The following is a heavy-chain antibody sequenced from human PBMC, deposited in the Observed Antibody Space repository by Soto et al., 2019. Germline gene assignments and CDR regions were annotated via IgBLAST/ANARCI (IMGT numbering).Heavy chain of an antibody. CDR1: GYTFTSYG. Sequence: QVRLVQSEGELRQPWASVTVSCRASGYTFTSYGIIWVRQAPGQGLEWMGYISPNSGATTYAQNLQCRLTLTTDTSTITAYMELLCLSSDDTAIYYCVREMWTRSGPQNFFDYWCLGALVTVSS. J-gene: IGHJ4*02. CDR3: VREMWTRSGPQNFFDY. D-gene: IGHD6-25*01. CDR2: ISPNSGAT. V-gene: IGHV1-18*01.